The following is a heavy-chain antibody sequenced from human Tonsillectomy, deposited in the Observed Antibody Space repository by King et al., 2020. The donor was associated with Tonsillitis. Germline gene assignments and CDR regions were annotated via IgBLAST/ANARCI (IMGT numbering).Heavy chain of an antibody. CDR3: ARGPGRPPLGYNHAFDY. CDR1: GFTFSSYG. Sequence: VQLVESGGGVVQPGRSLRLSCAASGFTFSSYGMHWVRQAPGKGLEWVALISYDGSNKYYADSVKGRFTISRDNSKNTLYLQMNSLRAEDTAVYYCARGPGRPPLGYNHAFDYWGQGTLVTVSS. D-gene: IGHD5-24*01. J-gene: IGHJ4*02. V-gene: IGHV3-33*05. CDR2: ISYDGSNK.